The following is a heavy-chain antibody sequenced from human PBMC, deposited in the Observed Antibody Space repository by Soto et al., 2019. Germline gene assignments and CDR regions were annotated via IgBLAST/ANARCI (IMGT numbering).Heavy chain of an antibody. Sequence: QVQLVQSGAEVKKPGSSVKVSCKSSGGTFRTFAFSWVRQAPGQGLQWMGGIVPMFGTANYAQKFQGRVTITAVASTSTAYMELTSLRSEDAAVYYCARGVRDSSGYDLASWGQGTLVTVSS. CDR1: GGTFRTFA. D-gene: IGHD3-22*01. J-gene: IGHJ4*02. V-gene: IGHV1-69*01. CDR3: ARGVRDSSGYDLAS. CDR2: IVPMFGTA.